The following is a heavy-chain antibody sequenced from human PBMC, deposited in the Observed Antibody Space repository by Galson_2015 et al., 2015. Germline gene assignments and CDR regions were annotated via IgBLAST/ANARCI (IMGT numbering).Heavy chain of an antibody. Sequence: SLRLSCAASGFTFSSYAMHWVRQAPGKGLEYVSAISSNGGSTYYADSVKGRFTISRDNSKNTLYLQMSSLRAEDTAVYYCARHSGSYYFAFDIWGQGTMVTVSS. J-gene: IGHJ3*02. CDR3: ARHSGSYYFAFDI. CDR2: ISSNGGST. CDR1: GFTFSSYA. V-gene: IGHV3-64D*06. D-gene: IGHD1-26*01.